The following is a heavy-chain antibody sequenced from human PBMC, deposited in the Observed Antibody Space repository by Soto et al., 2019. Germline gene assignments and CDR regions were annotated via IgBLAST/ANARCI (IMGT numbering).Heavy chain of an antibody. D-gene: IGHD3-10*01. CDR3: ATHAADYYASGTHWFDP. J-gene: IGHJ5*02. CDR1: GGSISSGSYC. V-gene: IGHV4-39*01. CDR2: IYYSGST. Sequence: PSETLSLTCTVSGGSISSGSYCWGWIRQPPGKGLEWMGSIYYSGSTYYNPSLNSRVTISVDTSKNQFSLKLSSVTAADTAVYYCATHAADYYASGTHWFDPWGQGTLVTVSS.